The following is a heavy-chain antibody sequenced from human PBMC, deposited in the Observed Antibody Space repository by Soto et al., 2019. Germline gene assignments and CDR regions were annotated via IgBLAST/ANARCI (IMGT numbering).Heavy chain of an antibody. CDR2: IWYDGSTK. CDR1: GFMFRSYA. CDR3: ARVASSSSWHIPHFDQ. Sequence: GGSLRLSCAASGFMFRSYAMHWVRQAPGKGLEWVAGIWYDGSTKYYGDSVKGRYSISRDNSKNMLDLQMNSLRAEDTAVYYCARVASSSSWHIPHFDQWGQGTLVTVSS. J-gene: IGHJ4*02. D-gene: IGHD6-13*01. V-gene: IGHV3-33*01.